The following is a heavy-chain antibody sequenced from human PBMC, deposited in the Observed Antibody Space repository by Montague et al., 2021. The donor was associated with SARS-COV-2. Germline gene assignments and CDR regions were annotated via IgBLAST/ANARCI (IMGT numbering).Heavy chain of an antibody. V-gene: IGHV4-39*01. CDR1: GGSISSSNCY. J-gene: IGHJ3*02. CDR2: IYYSGST. Sequence: SETLSLTCTVSGGSISSSNCYWGWIRQPPGKGLEWIGSIYYSGSTYYNPSLKSRVAISVDTSKNQFSLKLSSVTAADTAVYYCASPTYYYDSSGSDAFDIWAKGQWSPSLQ. CDR3: ASPTYYYDSSGSDAFDI. D-gene: IGHD3-22*01.